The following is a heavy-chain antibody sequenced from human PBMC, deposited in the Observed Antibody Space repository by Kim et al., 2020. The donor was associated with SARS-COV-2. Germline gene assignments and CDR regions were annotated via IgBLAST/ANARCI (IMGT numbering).Heavy chain of an antibody. Sequence: SETLSLTCAVYGGSFSGYYWSWIRQPPGKGLEWIGEINHSGSTNYNPSLKSRVTISLDTSKNQFSLKLSSVTAADTAVYYCARGLNFATVTTYWYFDLWGRGTLVTVSS. D-gene: IGHD4-4*01. J-gene: IGHJ2*01. CDR1: GGSFSGYY. CDR2: INHSGST. V-gene: IGHV4-34*01. CDR3: ARGLNFATVTTYWYFDL.